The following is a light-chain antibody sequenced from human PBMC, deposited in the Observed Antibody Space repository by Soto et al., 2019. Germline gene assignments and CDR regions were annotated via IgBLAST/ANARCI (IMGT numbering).Light chain of an antibody. CDR1: QSVSSSY. CDR2: GAS. CDR3: QQYGSSRPIT. J-gene: IGKJ5*01. Sequence: EIVLTQSPGTLSLSPGERATLSCRASQSVSSSYLAWYQQKPGQAPRLLIYGASSRATGIPDRFSGSGSGTDFTLTISRLEPEDFAVYYCQQYGSSRPITFGQGTRLGIK. V-gene: IGKV3-20*01.